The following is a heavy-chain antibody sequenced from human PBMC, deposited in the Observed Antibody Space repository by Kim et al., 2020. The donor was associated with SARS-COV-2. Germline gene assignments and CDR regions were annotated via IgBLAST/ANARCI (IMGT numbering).Heavy chain of an antibody. CDR2: ISSSSSYI. CDR1: GFTFSSYS. CDR3: ARDRTYILTGYSPRHNWFDP. Sequence: GGSLRLSCAASGFTFSSYSMNWVRQAPGKGLEWVSSISSSSSYIYYADSMKGRFTISRDNAKNSLYLQMNSLRAEDTAVYYCARDRTYILTGYSPRHNWFDPWGQGTLVTVSS. J-gene: IGHJ5*02. D-gene: IGHD3-9*01. V-gene: IGHV3-21*01.